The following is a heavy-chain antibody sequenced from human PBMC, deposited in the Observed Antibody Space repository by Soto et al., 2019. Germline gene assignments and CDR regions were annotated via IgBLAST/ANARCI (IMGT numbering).Heavy chain of an antibody. CDR3: AREARGVISGMDV. Sequence: SETLSLTCTVSGGSINDDYWSWTRQPPGKGLEWIGHISHSGSTNYNPSLKSRVTISVDTSKRQFSLKLSSVTAADTAVYYCAREARGVISGMDVWGQGTTVTVSS. J-gene: IGHJ6*02. CDR1: GGSINDDY. D-gene: IGHD3-10*01. CDR2: ISHSGST. V-gene: IGHV4-59*01.